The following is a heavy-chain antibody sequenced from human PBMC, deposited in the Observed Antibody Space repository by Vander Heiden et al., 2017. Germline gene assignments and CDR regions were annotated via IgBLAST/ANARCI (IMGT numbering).Heavy chain of an antibody. J-gene: IGHJ6*02. CDR1: GGTFSSYA. Sequence: QVPLVQSGAEVKKPGSSVKVSCQASGGTFSSYAISWVRQAPGQGLEWMGGIIPIFGTANYAQKFQGRVTITADESTSTAYMELSSLRSEDTAVYYCARDQGYCSGGSCYSGGYYYYGMDVWGQGTTVTVSS. CDR2: IIPIFGTA. D-gene: IGHD2-15*01. CDR3: ARDQGYCSGGSCYSGGYYYYGMDV. V-gene: IGHV1-69*01.